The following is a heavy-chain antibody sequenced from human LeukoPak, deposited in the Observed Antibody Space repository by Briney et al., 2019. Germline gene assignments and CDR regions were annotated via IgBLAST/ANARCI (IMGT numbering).Heavy chain of an antibody. J-gene: IGHJ4*02. V-gene: IGHV1-69*04. Sequence: GASVKVFCKASGGTFSNYAISWVRQAPGQGLEWMGRIIPILVIANYAQRFQGRVTITADKSTSTAYMELSSLRSEDTAVYYCARAPGIAVAGTEFDYWGQGTLVTVSS. CDR2: IIPILVIA. CDR3: ARAPGIAVAGTEFDY. D-gene: IGHD6-19*01. CDR1: GGTFSNYA.